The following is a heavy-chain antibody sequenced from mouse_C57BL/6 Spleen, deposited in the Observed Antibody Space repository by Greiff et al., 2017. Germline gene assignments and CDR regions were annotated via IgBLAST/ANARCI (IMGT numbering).Heavy chain of an antibody. Sequence: QVQLQQSGAELVKPGASVKLSCKASGYTFTSYWMHWVKQRPGQGLEWIGMIHPNSGSTNYNEKFKSKATLTVDKSSSTAYMQLSSLTSEDSAVYYCARPHFYYGSSFYAMDYWGQGTSVTVSS. V-gene: IGHV1-64*01. CDR1: GYTFTSYW. CDR2: IHPNSGST. D-gene: IGHD1-1*01. J-gene: IGHJ4*01. CDR3: ARPHFYYGSSFYAMDY.